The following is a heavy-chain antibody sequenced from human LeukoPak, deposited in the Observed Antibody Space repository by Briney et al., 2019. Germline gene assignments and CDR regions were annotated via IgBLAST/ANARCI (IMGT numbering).Heavy chain of an antibody. J-gene: IGHJ5*02. V-gene: IGHV4-31*03. D-gene: IGHD2-15*01. CDR1: GYSISSGYY. Sequence: PSETLSLTCTVSGYSISSGYYWSWIRQHPGKGLEWIGYIYYSGSTYYNPSLKSRVTISVDTSKNQFSLKLSSVTAADTAVYYCARYCSGGSATGWFDPRGQGTLVTVSS. CDR2: IYYSGST. CDR3: ARYCSGGSATGWFDP.